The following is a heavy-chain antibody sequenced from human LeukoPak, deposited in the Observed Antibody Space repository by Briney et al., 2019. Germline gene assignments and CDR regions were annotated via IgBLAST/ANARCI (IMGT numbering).Heavy chain of an antibody. CDR2: ISAYNGNT. D-gene: IGHD6-13*01. CDR1: GYTFTSYG. J-gene: IGHJ6*03. V-gene: IGHV1-18*01. CDR3: ARAQIAAAAVEGLNYYYMDV. Sequence: ASVKVSCKASGYTFTSYGISWVRQAPGQGLEWMGWISAYNGNTNYAQKLQGRVTMTTDTSTSTAYMELRSLRSDDTAVYYCARAQIAAAAVEGLNYYYMDVWGKGTTVTVSS.